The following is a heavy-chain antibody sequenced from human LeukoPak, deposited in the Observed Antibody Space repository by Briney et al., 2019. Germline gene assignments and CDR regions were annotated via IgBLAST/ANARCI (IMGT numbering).Heavy chain of an antibody. CDR1: GYTFTGYY. V-gene: IGHV1-2*02. Sequence: ASVKVSCKASGYTFTGYYIHWVRQAPGQGLEWMGWINPNSGGTNYAQKFQGRVTMTRDVFISTAYMELSKLRSDDTAVYYCARDRVAAAGREDYWGQGTLVTVSS. CDR3: ARDRVAAAGREDY. J-gene: IGHJ4*02. CDR2: INPNSGGT. D-gene: IGHD6-13*01.